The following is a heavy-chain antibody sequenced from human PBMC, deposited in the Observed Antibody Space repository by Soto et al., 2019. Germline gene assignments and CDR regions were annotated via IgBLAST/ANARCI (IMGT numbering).Heavy chain of an antibody. V-gene: IGHV3-48*01. Sequence: PGGSLRLSCAACGFTFSSSSMNWVRKAPGKGLEWVSFISSSVSTIYYTDSVKGRFTISRDNAKSSLYLQMNSLRAEDTAVYYCLRGDPNWVHGLCDYWCQGTLVT. D-gene: IGHD7-27*01. CDR3: LRGDPNWVHGLCDY. CDR1: GFTFSSSS. CDR2: ISSSVSTI. J-gene: IGHJ4*02.